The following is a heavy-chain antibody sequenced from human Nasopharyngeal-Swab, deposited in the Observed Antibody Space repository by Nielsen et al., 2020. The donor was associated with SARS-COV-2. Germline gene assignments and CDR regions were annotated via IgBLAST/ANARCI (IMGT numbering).Heavy chain of an antibody. J-gene: IGHJ6*02. CDR2: ISGSDGST. Sequence: VRQAPGKGLEWVPAISGSDGSTYYADSVKGRFTISRDNSKNTLYLQMNSLRAEDTAVYYCAKSVAAAGPDYYYGMDVWGQGTTVTVSS. D-gene: IGHD6-13*01. CDR3: AKSVAAAGPDYYYGMDV. V-gene: IGHV3-23*01.